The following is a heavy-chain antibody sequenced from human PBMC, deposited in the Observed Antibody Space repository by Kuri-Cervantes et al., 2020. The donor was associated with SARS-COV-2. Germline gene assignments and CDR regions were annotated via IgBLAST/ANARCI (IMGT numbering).Heavy chain of an antibody. CDR3: ARDPDYYDSSGYYGGFDY. Sequence: LILSCAASGFISSSYAMHWVRQAPGKGLECVAVISYDGSNKYYADSVKGRFTISRDNSKNTLYLQMNSMRAEDTAVYYCARDPDYYDSSGYYGGFDYWGQGTLVTVSS. V-gene: IGHV3-30*04. D-gene: IGHD3-22*01. J-gene: IGHJ4*02. CDR1: GFISSSYA. CDR2: ISYDGSNK.